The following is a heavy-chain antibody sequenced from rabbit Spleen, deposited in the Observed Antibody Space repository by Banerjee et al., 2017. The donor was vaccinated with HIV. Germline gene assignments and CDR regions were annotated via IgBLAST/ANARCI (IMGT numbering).Heavy chain of an antibody. CDR2: IDTSSANT. J-gene: IGHJ4*01. D-gene: IGHD4-1*01. CDR1: GFDFTSTYY. V-gene: IGHV1S40*01. CDR3: ARDYNSGWDL. Sequence: QSLEESGGDLVKPGASLTLTCKASGFDFTSTYYMCWVRQAPGKGLEWIGCIDTSSANTAYATWAKGRFTISRASSTTVTLQLNSLTAADTATYFCARDYNSGWDLWGPGPWSPS.